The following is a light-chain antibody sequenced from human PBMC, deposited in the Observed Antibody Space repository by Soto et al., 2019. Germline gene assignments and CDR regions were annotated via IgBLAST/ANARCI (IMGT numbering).Light chain of an antibody. CDR2: GGS. CDR1: QSFNSIY. J-gene: IGKJ4*01. CDR3: QQRSNWRVT. V-gene: IGKV3D-20*02. Sequence: EIVMTQSPATLSVSPGGRPTVSCRPSQSFNSIYLAWYQQKPGQAPRLLIYGGSSRATGIPVRFSGSGSETDFTLTISSLEPEDIAVYYCQQRSNWRVTFGGGTKVDVK.